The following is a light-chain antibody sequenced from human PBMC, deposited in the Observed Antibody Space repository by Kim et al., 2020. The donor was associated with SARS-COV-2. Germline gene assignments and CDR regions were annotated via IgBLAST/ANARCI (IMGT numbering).Light chain of an antibody. J-gene: IGLJ2*01. CDR1: SSDVGGYNY. CDR2: DVS. V-gene: IGLV2-14*03. CDR3: SSYTSSSTLVV. Sequence: QSITISCTGTSSDVGGYNYVPWYQQHPGKAPKLMIYDVSNRPSGVSNRFSGSKSGNTASLTISGLQAEDEADYYCSSYTSSSTLVVFGGGTQLTVL.